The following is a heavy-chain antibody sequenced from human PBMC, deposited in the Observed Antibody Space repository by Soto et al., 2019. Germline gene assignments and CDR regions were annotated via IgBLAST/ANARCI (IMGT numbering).Heavy chain of an antibody. Sequence: SETLSLTCTVSGGSVSSGSYYWSWIRQPPGKGLEWIGYIYYSGSTNYNPSLKSRVTISVDTSKNQFSLKLSSVTAADTAVYYCAGVGATDLDYWGQGTLVTVSS. J-gene: IGHJ4*02. V-gene: IGHV4-61*01. CDR2: IYYSGST. CDR3: AGVGATDLDY. CDR1: GGSVSSGSYY. D-gene: IGHD1-26*01.